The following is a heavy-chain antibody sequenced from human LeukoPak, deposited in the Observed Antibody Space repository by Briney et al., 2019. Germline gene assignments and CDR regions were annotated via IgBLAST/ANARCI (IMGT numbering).Heavy chain of an antibody. Sequence: ASVKVSCKASGYTFTSYDINWVRQATGQGLEWMGWMNPNSGNTGYAQKFQGRVTMTRNTSVSTAYMELSSLRSEDTAVYYCARGKVRYFDWLLPNYYYYYMDVWGKGTTVTISS. CDR3: ARGKVRYFDWLLPNYYYYYMDV. CDR2: MNPNSGNT. V-gene: IGHV1-8*01. J-gene: IGHJ6*03. CDR1: GYTFTSYD. D-gene: IGHD3-9*01.